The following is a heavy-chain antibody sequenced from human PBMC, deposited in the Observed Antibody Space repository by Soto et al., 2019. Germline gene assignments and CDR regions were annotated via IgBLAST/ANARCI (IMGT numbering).Heavy chain of an antibody. D-gene: IGHD3-22*01. V-gene: IGHV1-18*01. J-gene: IGHJ4*02. CDR3: ARDLGYYDYYFDY. Sequence: GASVKVSCKASGYMFTSNGITWVRPAPGQGLEWMGWISASNGKTSYAQKFQDRVTMTIDTSTTTAYMELRSLRSDDTAMYYCARDLGYYDYYFDYWGQGTLVTVSS. CDR1: GYMFTSNG. CDR2: ISASNGKT.